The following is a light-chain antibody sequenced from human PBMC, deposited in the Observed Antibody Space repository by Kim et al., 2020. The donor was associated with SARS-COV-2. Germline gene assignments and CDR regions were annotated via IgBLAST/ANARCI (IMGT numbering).Light chain of an antibody. CDR3: QSRDSGGNVV. J-gene: IGLJ2*01. CDR2: GRN. Sequence: VSLGQTVRITCQGDILRFYYATWYQQMPRQAPVLVIYGRNYRPSGIPYRFSGSASGVTASLTISGTQAEDEADFYCQSRDSGGNVVFGGGTKLTVL. V-gene: IGLV3-19*01. CDR1: ILRFYY.